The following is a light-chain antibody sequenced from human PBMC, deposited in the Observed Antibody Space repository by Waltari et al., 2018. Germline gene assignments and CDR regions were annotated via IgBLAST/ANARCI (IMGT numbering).Light chain of an antibody. CDR1: QSVSRT. CDR2: DAS. Sequence: IVLTQSPGTLPLPPGERATLTSRASQSVSRTLAVYQQQPGQAPRLLIYDASTRATGIPDRFSGSGSGTDFSLTISRLEPEDFAVYYCQKYGTLPATFGQGTKVEVK. CDR3: QKYGTLPAT. V-gene: IGKV3-20*01. J-gene: IGKJ1*01.